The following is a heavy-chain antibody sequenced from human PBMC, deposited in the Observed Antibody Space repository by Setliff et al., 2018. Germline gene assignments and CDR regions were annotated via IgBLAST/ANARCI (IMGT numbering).Heavy chain of an antibody. CDR2: MNPNSGNT. J-gene: IGHJ3*02. V-gene: IGHV1-8*02. CDR3: VRGGRAMGYCSGGTCLENALDI. Sequence: ASVKVSCKASGYTFTSDDINWVRQATGQGLEWMGWMNPNSGNTGYAQKFQGRVTMTRNTSMSTAYMELSSLRSEDTAIYYCVRGGRAMGYCSGGTCLENALDIWGQGTMVTVSS. CDR1: GYTFTSDD. D-gene: IGHD2-15*01.